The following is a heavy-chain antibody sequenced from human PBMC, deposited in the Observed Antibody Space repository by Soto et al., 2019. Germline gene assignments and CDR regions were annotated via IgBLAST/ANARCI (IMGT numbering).Heavy chain of an antibody. CDR1: GFTFSSYA. D-gene: IGHD1-1*01. J-gene: IGHJ3*02. CDR3: ARGRRNDAFDI. CDR2: ISGSGGST. V-gene: IGHV3-23*01. Sequence: GGSLRLSCAASGFTFSSYAMSWVRQAPGKGLEWVSAISGSGGSTYYADSVQGRVTISRDNSKNTLYLQMNSLRAEDTAVYYCARGRRNDAFDIWGQGTMVTVSS.